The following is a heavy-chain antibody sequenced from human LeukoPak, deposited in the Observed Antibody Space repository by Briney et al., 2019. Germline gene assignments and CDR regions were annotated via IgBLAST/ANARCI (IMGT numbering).Heavy chain of an antibody. Sequence: SETLSLTCTVSGGSISSYYWSWIRQPPGKGLEWIGYIYYSGSTNYNPSLKSRVTISVDTSKNQFSLKLSSVTAADTAVYYCARVDDFWSGYYLDAFDIWGQGTMVTVSS. CDR2: IYYSGST. CDR1: GGSISSYY. D-gene: IGHD3-3*01. V-gene: IGHV4-59*01. J-gene: IGHJ3*02. CDR3: ARVDDFWSGYYLDAFDI.